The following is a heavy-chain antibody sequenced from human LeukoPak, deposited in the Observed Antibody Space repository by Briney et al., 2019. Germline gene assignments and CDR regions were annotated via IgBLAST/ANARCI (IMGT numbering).Heavy chain of an antibody. D-gene: IGHD4-17*01. CDR1: GGSFSGYH. CDR3: ARNGDPHLDYFDY. CDR2: INHSGYT. J-gene: IGHJ4*02. Sequence: SETLSLTCVVYGGSFSGYHWSWIRQPPGKGLEWIGEINHSGYTNYNPSVQSRVTISVDTSKTQLSLKLTSVTAADTAVYYCARNGDPHLDYFDYWGQGTLVTVSS. V-gene: IGHV4-34*01.